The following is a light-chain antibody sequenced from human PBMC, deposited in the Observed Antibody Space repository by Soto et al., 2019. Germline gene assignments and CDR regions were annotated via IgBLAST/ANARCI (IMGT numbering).Light chain of an antibody. CDR2: GAS. J-gene: IGKJ2*01. V-gene: IGKV3-20*01. Sequence: EIVLTQSPGTLSLSPGERATLSCRASQTISRSFLAWYQQKPGQAPRLLFFGASSRATGIPDRFSGSGSGTDFTLTINRVEPEDFAVYYCQQYDSSPYTFGQGTKLEIK. CDR1: QTISRSF. CDR3: QQYDSSPYT.